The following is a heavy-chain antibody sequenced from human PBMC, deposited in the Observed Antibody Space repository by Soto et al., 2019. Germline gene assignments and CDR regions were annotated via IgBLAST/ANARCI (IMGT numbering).Heavy chain of an antibody. V-gene: IGHV3-74*01. CDR3: ARSYGSGRYYNPIDY. J-gene: IGHJ4*02. CDR1: VFTFISYW. Sequence: GGSLRLSCAASVFTFISYWMHWVRQAPGKGLLWVSRINSDGSSTNYADSVKGRFTISRDNARNTLYLQMNSLRAEDTAVYYCARSYGSGRYYNPIDYWGQGTLVTVSS. D-gene: IGHD3-10*01. CDR2: INSDGSST.